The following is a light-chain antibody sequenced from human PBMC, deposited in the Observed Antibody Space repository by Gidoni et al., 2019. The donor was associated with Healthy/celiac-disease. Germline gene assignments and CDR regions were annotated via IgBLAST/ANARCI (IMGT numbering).Light chain of an antibody. CDR1: QSISSW. V-gene: IGKV1-5*03. CDR3: QQYNSYYT. CDR2: KAS. J-gene: IGKJ2*01. Sequence: DIQMTQSPSTLSASVGDRVTITCRASQSISSWLAWYQQTPEKATKLLIYKASSLESGVPSRFCGSGSGTEFTLTISILQPDDFSTYYCQQYNSYYTFGQGTKLEIK.